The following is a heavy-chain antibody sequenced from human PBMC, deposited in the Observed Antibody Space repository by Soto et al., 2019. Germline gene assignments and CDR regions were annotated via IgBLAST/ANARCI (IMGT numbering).Heavy chain of an antibody. J-gene: IGHJ4*02. V-gene: IGHV2-5*02. CDR2: IYWDDDK. Sequence: QITLNESGPTVVKPAETLTLTCTFSGFSLTTSGVGVGWIRQSPGKAPEWLALIYWDDDKRYSASLKSRLTITNVSSKNQVVLTMASVDPADTATYYCAHRILRTVFGLVTTTAIYFDFWGQGTPVVVSS. D-gene: IGHD3-3*01. CDR1: GFSLTTSGVG. CDR3: AHRILRTVFGLVTTTAIYFDF.